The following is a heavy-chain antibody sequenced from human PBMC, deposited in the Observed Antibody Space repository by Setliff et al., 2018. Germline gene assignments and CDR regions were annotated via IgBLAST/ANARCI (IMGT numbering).Heavy chain of an antibody. CDR3: ANAYNYGYAHYYYGMDV. J-gene: IGHJ6*02. Sequence: GGSLRLSCAASGFTFSSYGMHWVRQAPGKGLEWVAFIRYDGSNKYYADSVKGRFTISRDNSKNTVYLQMNSLRAEDTSIYYCANAYNYGYAHYYYGMDVWGQGTTVTVSS. CDR1: GFTFSSYG. CDR2: IRYDGSNK. D-gene: IGHD5-18*01. V-gene: IGHV3-30*02.